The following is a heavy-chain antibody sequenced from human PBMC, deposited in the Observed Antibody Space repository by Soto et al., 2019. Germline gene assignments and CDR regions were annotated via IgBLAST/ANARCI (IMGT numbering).Heavy chain of an antibody. J-gene: IGHJ6*02. CDR1: GFTFSSYS. D-gene: IGHD6-6*01. V-gene: IGHV3-21*01. CDR3: ARNESSNIYGMDV. Sequence: GGSLRLSCAASGFTFSSYSMNWVRQAPGKGLEWVSSISSSSFSINYADSVKGRFSISRDNAQNSLHLQMNNLRAEDTAVYYCARNESSNIYGMDVWGQGTTVTVSS. CDR2: ISSSSFSI.